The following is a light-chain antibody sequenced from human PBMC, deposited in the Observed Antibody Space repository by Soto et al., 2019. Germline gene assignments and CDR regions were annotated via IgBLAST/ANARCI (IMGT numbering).Light chain of an antibody. J-gene: IGKJ1*01. CDR2: AAS. Sequence: DIQMTQSPSSLSASVGDRVTITCRASQSISSYLNWYQQKPGKAPKLLIYAASSLQSGVPSRFSGSGSGTDFTLTISSLQPEDFATYYCQQSSSIPGTFGQGTKVDIK. CDR1: QSISSY. CDR3: QQSSSIPGT. V-gene: IGKV1-39*01.